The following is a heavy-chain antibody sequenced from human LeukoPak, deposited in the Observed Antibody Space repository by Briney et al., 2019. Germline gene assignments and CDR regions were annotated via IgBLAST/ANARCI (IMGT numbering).Heavy chain of an antibody. CDR2: INSDGSST. J-gene: IGHJ4*02. CDR1: GFTFSIYW. V-gene: IGHV3-74*01. Sequence: EGSLRLSCAASGFTFSIYWMQWVRQPPGKGLVWVSRINSDGSSTSYADSVQGRFTISRDNAKNTLYLQMNSLRAEDTAMYFCAKVPNYFDSWGQGTLVTVSS. CDR3: AKVPNYFDS.